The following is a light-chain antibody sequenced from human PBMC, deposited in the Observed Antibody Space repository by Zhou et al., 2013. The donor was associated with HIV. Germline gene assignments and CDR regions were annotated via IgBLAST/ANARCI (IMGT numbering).Light chain of an antibody. CDR1: QSVSSN. CDR2: GAS. J-gene: IGKJ4*01. Sequence: EIVMTQSPATLSVSPGTRATLSCRASQSVSSNLAWYQQRPGQAPRLLMYGASTRATGIPARFSGSGSGTEFALIISNMQSEDFAVYYCQQYNNWPPLTFGGGTKVEIK. V-gene: IGKV3-15*01. CDR3: QQYNNWPPLT.